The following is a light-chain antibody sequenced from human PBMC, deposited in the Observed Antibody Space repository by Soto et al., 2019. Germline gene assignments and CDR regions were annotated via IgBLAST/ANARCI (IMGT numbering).Light chain of an antibody. CDR1: QSVGSTY. V-gene: IGKV3-20*01. Sequence: EIVLTQSPGTLSLSPGERATLSCRASQSVGSTYLAWYQQKPGQAPRLLIYGTSTRATGIPDRFSGSGSGTDFPLTISRLEPEEFAVYYCQQYGSSPFTFGQGANLEIK. CDR3: QQYGSSPFT. J-gene: IGKJ2*01. CDR2: GTS.